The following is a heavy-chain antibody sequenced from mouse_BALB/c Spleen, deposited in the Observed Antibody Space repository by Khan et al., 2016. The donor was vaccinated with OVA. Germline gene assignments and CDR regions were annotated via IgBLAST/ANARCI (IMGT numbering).Heavy chain of an antibody. J-gene: IGHJ2*01. CDR1: GFTFSSYG. V-gene: IGHV5-17*02. CDR2: ISGDSNTI. Sequence: EVQLQESGGGLVQPGGSRKLSCVASGFTFSSYGMHWVRQAPEKGLEWVAYISGDSNTIYYADTVKGRFTISRDNPKNTLFLQMTSLMSEDTARYYCATSYFYGYYFDYWGPGTTLTVSS. D-gene: IGHD1-1*01. CDR3: ATSYFYGYYFDY.